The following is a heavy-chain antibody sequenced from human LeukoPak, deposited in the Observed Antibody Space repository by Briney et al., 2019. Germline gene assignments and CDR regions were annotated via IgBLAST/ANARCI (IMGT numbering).Heavy chain of an antibody. CDR2: INHSGST. Sequence: PSETLSLTCAVYGGSFSGYYWSWIRQPPGKGLEWIGEINHSGSTNYNPSLKSRVIISVDTSKNHFSLNLSSMTAADTAVYYCARHRPLGWFAFPFDFWDQGTLVTVSS. V-gene: IGHV4-34*01. D-gene: IGHD3-10*01. CDR3: ARHRPLGWFAFPFDF. CDR1: GGSFSGYY. J-gene: IGHJ4*02.